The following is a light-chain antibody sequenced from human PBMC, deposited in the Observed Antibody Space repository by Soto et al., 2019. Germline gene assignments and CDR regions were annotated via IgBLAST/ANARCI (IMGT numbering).Light chain of an antibody. J-gene: IGLJ2*01. CDR1: SSNIGSNY. V-gene: IGLV1-47*01. CDR3: AAWDDSLSAVV. CDR2: RND. Sequence: QSVLTQPPSASGTPGQRVTISCSGSSSNIGSNYVYWYQQFPGSAPKLLIYRNDQRPSGVPDRFSGSKSGTSASLANSGPRSEDEADYYCAAWDDSLSAVVFGGGTKVTVL.